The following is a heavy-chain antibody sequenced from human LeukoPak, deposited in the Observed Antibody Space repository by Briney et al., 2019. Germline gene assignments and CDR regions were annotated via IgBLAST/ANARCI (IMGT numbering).Heavy chain of an antibody. J-gene: IGHJ1*01. V-gene: IGHV4-34*01. Sequence: SETLSLTCAVYGGSFSGYYWSWIRQPPGKGLEWIGEINHSGSTNYNPSLKSRVTISVDTSKNQFSLKLSSVTAADTAVYYCARARPYSSGWYGDKYFQHWGQATLVSVCS. D-gene: IGHD6-19*01. CDR2: INHSGST. CDR3: ARARPYSSGWYGDKYFQH. CDR1: GGSFSGYY.